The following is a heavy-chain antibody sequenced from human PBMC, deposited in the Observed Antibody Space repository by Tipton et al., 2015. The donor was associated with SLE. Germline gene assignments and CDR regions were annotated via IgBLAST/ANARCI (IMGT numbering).Heavy chain of an antibody. V-gene: IGHV3-23*03. D-gene: IGHD3-3*01. CDR3: AKVSSTIFGVVISIFDY. J-gene: IGHJ4*02. Sequence: SLRLSCAASGFTLSNYAMSWVRQAPGKGLEWVSVIYSGGRTYNADSVKGRFTISRENSKNTLYLQMNSLRAEDTAVYYCAKVSSTIFGVVISIFDYWGQGTLVAVAT. CDR2: IYSGGRT. CDR1: GFTLSNYA.